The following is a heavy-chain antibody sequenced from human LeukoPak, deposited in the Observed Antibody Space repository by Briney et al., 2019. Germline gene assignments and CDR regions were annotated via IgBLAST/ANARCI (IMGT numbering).Heavy chain of an antibody. D-gene: IGHD2-2*01. V-gene: IGHV3-23*01. CDR3: AKGRSSTSPPTNCSDP. Sequence: GGSLRLSCAASGFTFSSYAMSWVRQAPGKGLEWVSAISGSGGSTYYADSVKGRFTISRDNSKNTPYLQMNSLRAEDTAVYYWAKGRSSTSPPTNCSDPGGQGTLVTVSS. J-gene: IGHJ5*02. CDR1: GFTFSSYA. CDR2: ISGSGGST.